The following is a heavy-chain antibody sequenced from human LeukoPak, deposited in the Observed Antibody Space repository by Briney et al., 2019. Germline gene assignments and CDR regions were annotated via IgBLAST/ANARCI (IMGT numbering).Heavy chain of an antibody. CDR2: INTNTGNP. J-gene: IGHJ4*02. V-gene: IGHV7-4-1*02. Sequence: ASVKVSCKASGYTFTSYAMNWVRQAPGQGLEWMGWINTNTGNPTYAQGFTGRFVFSLDTSVSTAYLQISSLKAEDTAVYYCAILERTPGIAVAVDYWGQGTLVTVSS. D-gene: IGHD6-19*01. CDR3: AILERTPGIAVAVDY. CDR1: GYTFTSYA.